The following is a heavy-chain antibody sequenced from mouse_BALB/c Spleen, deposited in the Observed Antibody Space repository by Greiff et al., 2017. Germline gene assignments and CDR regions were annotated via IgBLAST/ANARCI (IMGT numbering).Heavy chain of an antibody. CDR2: ISYSGST. V-gene: IGHV3-8*02. CDR3: ARYGLDYGSSYAMDY. D-gene: IGHD1-1*01. CDR1: GDSITSGY. J-gene: IGHJ4*01. Sequence: VQLQQSGPSLVKPPQTLSLTCSVTGDSITSGYWNWIRKFPGNKLEYMGYISYSGSTYYNPSLKSRISITRDTSKNQYYLQLNSVTTEDTATYYCARYGLDYGSSYAMDYWGQGTSVTVSS.